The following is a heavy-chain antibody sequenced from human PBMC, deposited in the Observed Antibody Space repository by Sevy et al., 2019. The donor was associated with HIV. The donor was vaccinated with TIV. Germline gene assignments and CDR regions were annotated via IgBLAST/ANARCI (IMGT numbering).Heavy chain of an antibody. CDR3: ARDYS. CDR1: GFIFNSYW. Sequence: GGSLRLSCGASGFIFNSYWMTWVRQAPGKGLEWVATIKQDGSEKYYVDSVKGRFTISRDNVKNSVHLQMTSLRVADTAMYYCARDYSWGQGTQVTVSS. CDR2: IKQDGSEK. V-gene: IGHV3-7*01. J-gene: IGHJ4*02.